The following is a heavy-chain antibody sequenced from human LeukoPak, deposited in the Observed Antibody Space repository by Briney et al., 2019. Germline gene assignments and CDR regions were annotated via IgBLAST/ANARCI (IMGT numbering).Heavy chain of an antibody. CDR3: ARDPGNHSGA. J-gene: IGHJ5*02. CDR1: GFTFSSHG. V-gene: IGHV3-7*05. CDR2: IKQDGSEK. D-gene: IGHD6-19*01. Sequence: GGSLRLSCAASGFTFSSHGMIWVRQAPGKGLEWVASIKQDGSEKYYVDSVRGRFTISRDNAKNSLYLQMNTLRAEDTAMYYCARDPGNHSGAWGQGTLVTVSS.